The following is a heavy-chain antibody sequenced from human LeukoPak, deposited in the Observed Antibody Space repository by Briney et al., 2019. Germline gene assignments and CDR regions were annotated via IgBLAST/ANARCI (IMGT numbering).Heavy chain of an antibody. CDR2: TSHDGSNK. CDR3: ARDAGGRVYVPSDY. V-gene: IGHV3-30-3*01. D-gene: IGHD3-16*01. Sequence: PGGSLRLSCEASGFTFSTYAMHWVRQAPGKGLEWVAVTSHDGSNKWYADSVKGRFTISRDNSKNTLYLQMNSLRAEDTAVYYCARDAGGRVYVPSDYWGQGTLVTVSS. CDR1: GFTFSTYA. J-gene: IGHJ4*02.